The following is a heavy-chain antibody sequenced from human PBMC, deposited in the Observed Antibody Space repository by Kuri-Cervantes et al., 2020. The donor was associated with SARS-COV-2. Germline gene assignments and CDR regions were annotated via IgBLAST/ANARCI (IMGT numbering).Heavy chain of an antibody. CDR3: AKDMADYGDDDAFDI. Sequence: SLKISCAASGFTFDDYAMHWVRQAPGKGLEWVSGISWNSGSIGYADSVKGRFTISRDNAKNSLYLQMNSLRVEDTALYYCAKDMADYGDDDAFDIWGQGTMVTVSS. V-gene: IGHV3-9*01. D-gene: IGHD4-17*01. J-gene: IGHJ3*02. CDR1: GFTFDDYA. CDR2: ISWNSGSI.